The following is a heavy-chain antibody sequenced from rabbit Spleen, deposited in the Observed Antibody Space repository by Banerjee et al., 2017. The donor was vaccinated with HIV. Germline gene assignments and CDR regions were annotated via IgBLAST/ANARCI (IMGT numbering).Heavy chain of an antibody. Sequence: QEHLKESGGGLVQPGGSLTLTCTASGFSFSGSYWICWVRQAPGKGLELIACIWSSSTSTRYASWAKGRFTISKSTNQNTVTLQLNSLTAADTATYFCARDRLPNSGYYDGLDLWGQGTLVT. CDR3: ARDRLPNSGYYDGLDL. CDR1: GFSFSGSYW. J-gene: IGHJ3*01. CDR2: IWSSSTST. D-gene: IGHD1-1*01. V-gene: IGHV1S45*01.